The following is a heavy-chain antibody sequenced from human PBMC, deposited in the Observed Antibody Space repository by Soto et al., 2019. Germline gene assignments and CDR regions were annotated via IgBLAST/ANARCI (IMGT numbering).Heavy chain of an antibody. Sequence: GGSLRLSCATSGFTFANYAMSWVRQAPGKGLEWVSSISGSCGSTYYADSVKGRFTISRDYSKNTLYLQMNSLRADYTAVYYCAKGGRFGEFFYDYWGQGTLVTVSS. CDR2: ISGSCGST. CDR1: GFTFANYA. V-gene: IGHV3-23*01. CDR3: AKGGRFGEFFYDY. D-gene: IGHD3-10*01. J-gene: IGHJ4*02.